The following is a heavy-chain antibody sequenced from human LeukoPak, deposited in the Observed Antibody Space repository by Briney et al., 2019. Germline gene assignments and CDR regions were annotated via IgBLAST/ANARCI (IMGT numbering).Heavy chain of an antibody. J-gene: IGHJ4*02. D-gene: IGHD2-15*01. CDR3: ARRGGGAVADGYFDY. CDR2: IYPDDSDT. CDR1: GYSFTSYW. V-gene: IGHV5-51*01. Sequence: GESLKISCKGSGYSFTSYWIGWVRHMPGKDLEWMGIIYPDDSDTRYSPSFQGQVTISADKSISTAYLQWSSLKASDTAIYYCARRGGGAVADGYFDYWGQGTLVTVSS.